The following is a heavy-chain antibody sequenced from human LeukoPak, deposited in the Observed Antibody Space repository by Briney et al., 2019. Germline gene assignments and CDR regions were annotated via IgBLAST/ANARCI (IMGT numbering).Heavy chain of an antibody. CDR2: IYGADAA. D-gene: IGHD6-13*01. Sequence: GESLRLSCAASGFNVSSNYMTWIRQAPGKGLEWVSLIYGADAAYYAESVRGRFIISRDNLKNTLFLQMNSLRVEDTALYYCVTSTGQQFIPYDYWGQGTHVTVSS. V-gene: IGHV3-66*02. J-gene: IGHJ4*02. CDR3: VTSTGQQFIPYDY. CDR1: GFNVSSNY.